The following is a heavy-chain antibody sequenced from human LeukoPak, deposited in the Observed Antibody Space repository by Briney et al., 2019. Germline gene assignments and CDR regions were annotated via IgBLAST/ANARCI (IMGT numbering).Heavy chain of an antibody. CDR2: INPNSGGT. J-gene: IGHJ6*03. V-gene: IGHV1-2*02. CDR3: ARDSSSWYPPYYYYYMDV. D-gene: IGHD6-13*01. CDR1: GYTFTGYY. Sequence: GASVKVSCKASGYTFTGYYMHWVRQAPGQGLEWMGWINPNSGGTNYAQKFQGRVTMTRDTSISTAYMELSRLRSDDTAVCYCARDSSSWYPPYYYYYMDVWGKGTTVTISS.